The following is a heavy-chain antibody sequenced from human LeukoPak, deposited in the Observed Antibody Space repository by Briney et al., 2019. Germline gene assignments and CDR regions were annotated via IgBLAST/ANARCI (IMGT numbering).Heavy chain of an antibody. J-gene: IGHJ4*02. CDR1: GFTFSLYA. D-gene: IGHD2-2*01. CDR2: INDDSSDI. V-gene: IGHV3-21*05. Sequence: GGSLRLSCAASGFTFSLYAMNWVRQAPGKRLEGVSYINDDSSDIHYAGSVRGRFAISRDDARKTLYLQLSSLRVEDTAVYYCARDTFQPGLIDSWGQGTLVTVSS. CDR3: ARDTFQPGLIDS.